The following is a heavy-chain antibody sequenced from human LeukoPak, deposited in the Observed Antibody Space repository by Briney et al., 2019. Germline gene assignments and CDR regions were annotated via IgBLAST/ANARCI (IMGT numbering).Heavy chain of an antibody. D-gene: IGHD4/OR15-4a*01. CDR2: INYSGST. V-gene: IGHV4-59*08. Sequence: SETLSLTCTVSGDSISRDYWNWIRQPPGKGLEWIGYINYSGSTNYNPSLKSRVTISEDTSKNQFSLKLTSVTAADTAVYYCARGGARLYGMDVWGQGTTVTVSS. CDR3: ARGGARLYGMDV. J-gene: IGHJ6*02. CDR1: GDSISRDY.